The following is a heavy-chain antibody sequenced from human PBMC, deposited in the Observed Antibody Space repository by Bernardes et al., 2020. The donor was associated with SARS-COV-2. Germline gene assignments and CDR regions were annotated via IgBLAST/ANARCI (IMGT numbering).Heavy chain of an antibody. CDR1: GYTFTGYY. CDR3: ARQPRPPPYYYYGMDV. V-gene: IGHV1-2*02. CDR2: ITPNSGGT. Sequence: AARQGYCKASGYTFTGYYMHWVRQAPGQGLEWMGWITPNSGGTTYAQKFQGRVTMTRDTSISTAYMELSRLRSDDTAVYYCARQPRPPPYYYYGMDVWGQGTTVTGSS. J-gene: IGHJ6*02.